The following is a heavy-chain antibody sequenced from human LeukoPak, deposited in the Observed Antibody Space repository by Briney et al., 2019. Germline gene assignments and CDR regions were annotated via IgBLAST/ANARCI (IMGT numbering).Heavy chain of an antibody. V-gene: IGHV3-23*01. CDR3: AKDRGNYDSSGYYPYYFDY. Sequence: AGGSLRLSCAASGFTFSSYAMSWVRQAPGKGLEWVSAISGSGGSTYYADSVKGRFTISRDNSKNTLYLQMNSLRAEDTAVYYCAKDRGNYDSSGYYPYYFDYWGQGTLVTVSS. CDR2: ISGSGGST. J-gene: IGHJ4*02. CDR1: GFTFSSYA. D-gene: IGHD3-22*01.